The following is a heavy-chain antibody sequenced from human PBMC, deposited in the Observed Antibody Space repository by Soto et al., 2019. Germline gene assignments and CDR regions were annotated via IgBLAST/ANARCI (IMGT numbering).Heavy chain of an antibody. CDR3: ASVKSWAASP. Sequence: EVQLVESGGGLVQPGGSLGLSCAASGFTFSSYWMSWVRLAPGKGLEWVAHIKQSGSESYYVDSVRRRFTISRDNAKNALYLQMNSLRVEDTAMYYSASVKSWAASPWGQGTLVTVSS. CDR2: IKQSGSES. D-gene: IGHD5-18*01. CDR1: GFTFSSYW. J-gene: IGHJ5*02. V-gene: IGHV3-7*01.